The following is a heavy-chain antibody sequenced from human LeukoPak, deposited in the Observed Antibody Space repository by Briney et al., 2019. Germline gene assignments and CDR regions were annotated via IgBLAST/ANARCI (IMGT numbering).Heavy chain of an antibody. CDR2: IYYSGST. CDR3: ARRGSDSSWYVDY. V-gene: IGHV4-39*01. D-gene: IGHD6-13*01. Sequence: SETLSLTCTVSGGPISSSSYYWGWIRQPPGKGLEWIGSIYYSGSTYYNPSLKSRVTISVDTSKNQFSLKLSSVTAADTAVYYCARRGSDSSWYVDYWGQGTLVTVSS. J-gene: IGHJ4*02. CDR1: GGPISSSSYY.